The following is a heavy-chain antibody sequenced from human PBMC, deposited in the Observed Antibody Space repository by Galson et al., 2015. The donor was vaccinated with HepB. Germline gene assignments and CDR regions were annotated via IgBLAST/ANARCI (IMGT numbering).Heavy chain of an antibody. V-gene: IGHV1-24*01. CDR2: FDPEDGET. CDR1: GYTLTELS. Sequence: SCKVSGYTLTELSMHWVRQAPGKGLEWMGGFDPEDGETIYAQKFQGRVTMTEDTSTDTAYMELSSLRSEDTAVYYCATDLRNPRRFLERLRPLDPWGQGTLVTVSS. CDR3: ATDLRNPRRFLERLRPLDP. J-gene: IGHJ5*02. D-gene: IGHD3-3*01.